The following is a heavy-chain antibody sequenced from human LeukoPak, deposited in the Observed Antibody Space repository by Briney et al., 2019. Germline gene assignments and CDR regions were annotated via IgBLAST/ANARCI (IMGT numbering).Heavy chain of an antibody. V-gene: IGHV3-33*01. D-gene: IGHD2-2*01. CDR1: GFTFSRYA. Sequence: GRSLRLSCAASGFTFSRYAMHWVRQAPGKGLEWVAIIWYDGSNKYYADFVKGRFTISRDNSKNTLYLQMNSLRVEDTALYYCARDYSSSWDYWGQGTLVTVSS. J-gene: IGHJ4*02. CDR2: IWYDGSNK. CDR3: ARDYSSSWDY.